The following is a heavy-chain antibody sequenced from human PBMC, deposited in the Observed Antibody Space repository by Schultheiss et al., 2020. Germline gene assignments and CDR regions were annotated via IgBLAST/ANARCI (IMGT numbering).Heavy chain of an antibody. CDR1: GGTFSSYA. CDR2: IIPIFGTA. J-gene: IGHJ6*03. D-gene: IGHD5-24*01. V-gene: IGHV1-69*05. CDR3: ARGRRERWLQLRHYYYMDV. Sequence: KISCKASGGTFSSYAISWVRQAPGQGLEWMGGIIPIFGTANYAQKFQGRVTMTTDTSTSTAYMELRSLRSDDTAVYYCARGRRERWLQLRHYYYMDVWGKGTTVTVSS.